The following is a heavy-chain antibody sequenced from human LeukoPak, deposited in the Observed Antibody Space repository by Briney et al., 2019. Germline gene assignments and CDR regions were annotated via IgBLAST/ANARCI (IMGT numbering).Heavy chain of an antibody. D-gene: IGHD3-22*01. V-gene: IGHV4-38-2*01. CDR3: ARQGLYYYDSSGPDAFDI. J-gene: IGHJ3*02. Sequence: PSETLSLTCAVSGYSISSGYYWGWIRQPPGKGREWIGSIYHSGSTYYNPSLKSRVTISVDTSKNQFSLKLSSVTAADTAVYYCARQGLYYYDSSGPDAFDIWGQGTMVTVSS. CDR2: IYHSGST. CDR1: GYSISSGYY.